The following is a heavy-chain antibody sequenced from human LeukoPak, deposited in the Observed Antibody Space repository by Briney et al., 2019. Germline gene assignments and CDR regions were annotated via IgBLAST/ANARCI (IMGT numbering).Heavy chain of an antibody. CDR2: IIPIFGTA. Sequence: SVKVSCKASGGTFSSYAISWVRQAPGQGLEWMGGIIPIFGTANYAQKFQGRVTITADKSTSTAYMELSSLRSEGTAVYYCARVGDTAMVIPGVDDYYYMDVWGKGTTVTVSS. CDR1: GGTFSSYA. D-gene: IGHD5-18*01. V-gene: IGHV1-69*06. J-gene: IGHJ6*03. CDR3: ARVGDTAMVIPGVDDYYYMDV.